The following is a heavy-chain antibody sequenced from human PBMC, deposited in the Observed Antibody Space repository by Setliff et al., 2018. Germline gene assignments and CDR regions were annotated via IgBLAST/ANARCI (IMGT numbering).Heavy chain of an antibody. D-gene: IGHD3-22*01. V-gene: IGHV4-59*01. J-gene: IGHJ4*02. Sequence: SETLSLTCSVSGGSITSYYWSWIRQPPGNGLEYIGYIYYSGSTNSNPSLKRRVTISVDTSKNQFSLNLNSVTAADTAVYYCARYRNYFDSSGQTQYYFDYWGQGTLVTVSS. CDR2: IYYSGST. CDR1: GGSITSYY. CDR3: ARYRNYFDSSGQTQYYFDY.